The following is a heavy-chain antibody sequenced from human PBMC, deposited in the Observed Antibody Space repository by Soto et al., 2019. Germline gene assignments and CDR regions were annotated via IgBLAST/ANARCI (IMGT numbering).Heavy chain of an antibody. J-gene: IGHJ5*02. CDR1: GDSVSSNSAA. Sequence: KQSQTLSLTCAISGDSVSSNSAAWHWLRQSPSRCLEWLGRTYYRSKCYNDYAVTVKSRITINPDTTKNKFSLQLNSATPEAMAVYYCARHLSNFGLGGSFDPWGQGTLVTVSS. CDR3: ARHLSNFGLGGSFDP. D-gene: IGHD3-16*01. CDR2: TYYRSKCYN. V-gene: IGHV6-1*01.